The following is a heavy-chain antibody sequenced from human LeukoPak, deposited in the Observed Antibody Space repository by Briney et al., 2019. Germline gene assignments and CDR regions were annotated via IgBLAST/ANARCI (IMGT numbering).Heavy chain of an antibody. V-gene: IGHV5-51*01. CDR3: ASSSITMVRGFDY. Sequence: GESLKISCKGSGYSFTSYWIGWVRQMPGKGLEWMGIIYPGDSDTRYSPSFQGQVTISADKSISTAYLQWSSLKASDTAMYYCASSSITMVRGFDYWGQGTLVTVSS. J-gene: IGHJ4*02. CDR1: GYSFTSYW. D-gene: IGHD3-10*01. CDR2: IYPGDSDT.